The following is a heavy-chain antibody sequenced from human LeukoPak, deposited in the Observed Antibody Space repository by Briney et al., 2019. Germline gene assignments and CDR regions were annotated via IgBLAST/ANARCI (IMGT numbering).Heavy chain of an antibody. Sequence: SETLSLTCTVSGGSITSTNYYWGWIRQPPGKGLEWIGSVSFSGSTHYNPSLKSRVTVFVETSENKFSLKVRSVTAADTAVYFCATRNRETADDRWGQGILVTVSS. V-gene: IGHV4-39*01. CDR3: ATRNRETADDR. CDR2: VSFSGST. J-gene: IGHJ5*02. D-gene: IGHD6-25*01. CDR1: GGSITSTNYY.